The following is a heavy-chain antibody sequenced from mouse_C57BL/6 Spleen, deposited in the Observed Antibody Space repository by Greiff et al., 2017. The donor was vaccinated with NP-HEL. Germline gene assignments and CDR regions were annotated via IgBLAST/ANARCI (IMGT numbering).Heavy chain of an antibody. CDR3: ARDSSSSYYYFDY. Sequence: EVQVVESGGGLVKPGGSLKLSCAASGFTFSSYAMSWVRQTPEKRLEWVATISDGGSYTYYPENVKGRFTISRDNAKNNLYLQMSHLKSEDTAMYYCARDSSSSYYYFDYWGQGTTLTVSS. J-gene: IGHJ2*01. D-gene: IGHD1-1*01. CDR2: ISDGGSYT. V-gene: IGHV5-4*01. CDR1: GFTFSSYA.